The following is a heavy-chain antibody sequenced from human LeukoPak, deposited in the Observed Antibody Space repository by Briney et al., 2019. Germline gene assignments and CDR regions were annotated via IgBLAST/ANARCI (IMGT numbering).Heavy chain of an antibody. D-gene: IGHD4/OR15-4a*01. V-gene: IGHV3-30*18. Sequence: GGSLRLSCSASGFTFSNYAMSWVRQAPGKGLEWVSAISYDGSNKYYADSVKGRFTISRDNSKNTLYLQMNSLRAEDTAVYYCAKDWASDYSGYYFDYWGQGTLVTVSS. CDR3: AKDWASDYSGYYFDY. CDR2: ISYDGSNK. CDR1: GFTFSNYA. J-gene: IGHJ4*02.